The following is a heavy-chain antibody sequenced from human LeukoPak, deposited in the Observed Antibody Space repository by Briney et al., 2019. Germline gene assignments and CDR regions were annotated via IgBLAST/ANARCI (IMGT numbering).Heavy chain of an antibody. D-gene: IGHD2-2*01. Sequence: GGSLRLSCAASGFTFSGSAMHWVRQASGKGLEWVGRIRSKTNGYATAYAASVKGRFTISRDDSKNTAYLQMNSLKTEDTAVYYCTRRGYCSSTTCYDERGFDYWGPGTLVTVSS. CDR1: GFTFSGSA. CDR2: IRSKTNGYAT. V-gene: IGHV3-73*01. CDR3: TRRGYCSSTTCYDERGFDY. J-gene: IGHJ4*02.